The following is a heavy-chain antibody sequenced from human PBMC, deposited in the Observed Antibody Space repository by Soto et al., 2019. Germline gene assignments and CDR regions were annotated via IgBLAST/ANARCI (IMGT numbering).Heavy chain of an antibody. J-gene: IGHJ3*01. CDR1: GYTFTDYY. Sequence: ASVKVSCKASGYTFTDYYMHWVRQAPGQGLEWMRWINPNSGATNYAQKFQGWVTMTRDTSISTAYMELSRLRSDDTAVYYCARGHEFGGNSDAFDVWGQGTMVTVSS. CDR2: INPNSGAT. V-gene: IGHV1-2*04. D-gene: IGHD2-15*01. CDR3: ARGHEFGGNSDAFDV.